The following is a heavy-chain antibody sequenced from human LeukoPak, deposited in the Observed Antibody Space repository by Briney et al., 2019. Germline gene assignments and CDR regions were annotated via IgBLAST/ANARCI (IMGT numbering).Heavy chain of an antibody. CDR3: ARGFGARFDY. Sequence: GGSLRLSCAASGFTFSTHSMYWVRQAPGKGLEWVSSISASSNFIHYAESVRGRFTISRDNAKNSLYLQMNSLGAQDTAVYYCARGFGARFDYWGQGTLVTVSS. CDR2: ISASSNFI. D-gene: IGHD3-10*01. V-gene: IGHV3-21*01. J-gene: IGHJ4*02. CDR1: GFTFSTHS.